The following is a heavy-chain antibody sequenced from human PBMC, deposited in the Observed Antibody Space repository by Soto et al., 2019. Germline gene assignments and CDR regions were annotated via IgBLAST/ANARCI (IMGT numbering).Heavy chain of an antibody. CDR1: GGSVSTGSYY. J-gene: IGHJ5*02. Sequence: SETLSLTCTVSGGSVSTGSYYWSWIRQSPGKGLEWIGYIYYTGGTNYSPSLKSRVTISVDTSKNQFSLMLRPLTAADTGVYYCARDPFLCSGGTCYSNWFDPWGQGTLVTLSS. V-gene: IGHV4-61*01. CDR3: ARDPFLCSGGTCYSNWFDP. CDR2: IYYTGGT. D-gene: IGHD2-15*01.